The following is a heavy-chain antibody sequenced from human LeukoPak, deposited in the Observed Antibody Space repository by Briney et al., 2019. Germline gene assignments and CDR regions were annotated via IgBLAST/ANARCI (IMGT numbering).Heavy chain of an antibody. J-gene: IGHJ4*02. D-gene: IGHD3-10*01. Sequence: SQTLSLTCAISGDSVSSNSAAWNWIRQSPSRGLERLGRTYYRSKWYNDYAVSVKSRIAINPDTSKNQFSLKLSSVTAADTAVYYCARRGSGSYFKPYYFDYWGQGTLVTVSS. CDR1: GDSVSSNSAA. CDR3: ARRGSGSYFKPYYFDY. CDR2: TYYRSKWYN. V-gene: IGHV6-1*01.